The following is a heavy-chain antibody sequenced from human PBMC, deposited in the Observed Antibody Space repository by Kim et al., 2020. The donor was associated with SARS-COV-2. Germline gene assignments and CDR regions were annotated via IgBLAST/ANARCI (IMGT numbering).Heavy chain of an antibody. J-gene: IGHJ1*01. CDR3: ASALSASGYDYAE. Sequence: SETLSLTCTVSNGSIRRGDSYWSRIRQPPGKGREWIGYKYHSGSTYHNPSLKDRVAISIDTPQNLFSLQLTPLTAADTADYYCASALSASGYDYAE. CDR1: NGSIRRGDSY. CDR2: KYHSGST. V-gene: IGHV4-30-4*01. D-gene: IGHD5-12*01.